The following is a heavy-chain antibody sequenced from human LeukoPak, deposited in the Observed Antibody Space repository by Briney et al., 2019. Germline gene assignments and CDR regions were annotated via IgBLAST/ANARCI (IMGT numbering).Heavy chain of an antibody. D-gene: IGHD3-10*01. CDR1: GYTFSDLD. CDR2: LSVDNDNT. J-gene: IGHJ5*02. Sequence: GASVKVSCKASGYTFSDLDFTWVRQAPGQGLEWLGWLSVDNDNTRYGEKFQGRVTMTTDTSANTVYMELKSLRPDDTAVYYCARDHTLPHCITANRGRGGWSDPWGQGTLVTVSS. CDR3: ARDHTLPHCITANRGRGGWSDP. V-gene: IGHV1-18*01.